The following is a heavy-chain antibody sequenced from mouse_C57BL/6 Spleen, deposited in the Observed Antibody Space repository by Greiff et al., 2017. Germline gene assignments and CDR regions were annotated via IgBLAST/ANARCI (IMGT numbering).Heavy chain of an antibody. V-gene: IGHV1-80*01. CDR3: ARRVITTVVVPNYFDY. CDR2: IYPGDGDT. D-gene: IGHD1-1*01. CDR1: GYAFSSYW. Sequence: VQLQQSGASVKISCKASGYAFSSYWMNWVKQRPGKGLEWIGQIYPGDGDTNYNGKFKGKATLTADKSSSTAYMQLSSLTSEDSAVYFCARRVITTVVVPNYFDYWGQGTTLTVSS. J-gene: IGHJ2*01.